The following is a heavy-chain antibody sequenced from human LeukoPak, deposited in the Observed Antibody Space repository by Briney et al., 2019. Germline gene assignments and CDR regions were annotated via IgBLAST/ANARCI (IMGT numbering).Heavy chain of an antibody. CDR1: GGSISGYH. CDR3: ARAQAGTFSRFDP. Sequence: PSETLSLTCTVSGGSISGYHWSWVRQAAGKGLEWIGRIYSSGSTDYNPSLKSRVIMSVDTSKNQLSLKLSSVTAADTAVYYCARAQAGTFSRFDPWGQGTLVTVSS. J-gene: IGHJ5*02. V-gene: IGHV4-4*07. CDR2: IYSSGST. D-gene: IGHD6-19*01.